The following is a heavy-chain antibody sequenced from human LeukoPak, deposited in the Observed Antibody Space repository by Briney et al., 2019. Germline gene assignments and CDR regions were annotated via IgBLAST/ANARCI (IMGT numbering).Heavy chain of an antibody. Sequence: SETLSLTCTVSGGSISSGSYYWGWIRQPPGKGLEWIGNIYYSGSTNYNPSLKSRVTISVDTSKNQFSLKLSSVTAADTAVYYCARDEGFGEFDYWGQGTLVTVSS. CDR1: GGSISSGSYY. J-gene: IGHJ4*02. CDR2: IYYSGST. V-gene: IGHV4-39*07. CDR3: ARDEGFGEFDY. D-gene: IGHD3-10*01.